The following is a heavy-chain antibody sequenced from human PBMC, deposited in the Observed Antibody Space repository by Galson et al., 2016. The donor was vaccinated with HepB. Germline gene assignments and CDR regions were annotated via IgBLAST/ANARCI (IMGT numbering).Heavy chain of an antibody. Sequence: SETLSLTCAVSGDSVKYYYWSWIRQPPGKGLEWIGRIYSSGSTNYNPSLKSRVTMSVDTSKNQFSLKLSSVTAADTAVYYCARVVPPVRFGSEYYFDYWGQGTLVTVSS. J-gene: IGHJ4*02. CDR2: IYSSGST. CDR3: ARVVPPVRFGSEYYFDY. V-gene: IGHV4-4*07. CDR1: GDSVKYYY. D-gene: IGHD1-26*01.